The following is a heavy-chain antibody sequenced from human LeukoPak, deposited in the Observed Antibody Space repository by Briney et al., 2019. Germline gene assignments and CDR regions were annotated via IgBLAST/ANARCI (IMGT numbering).Heavy chain of an antibody. J-gene: IGHJ3*02. CDR1: GYSFNYYY. CDR3: AREVTGTTNAFDI. V-gene: IGHV1-2*02. D-gene: IGHD1-20*01. CDR2: INPNSGGT. Sequence: ASVKVSFKASGYSFNYYYIHWARQAPGQGLEWMGWINPNSGGTNYAQTFQGRVTMTRDTSSSTAYMELSRLRSDDTAVYFCAREVTGTTNAFDIWGQGTTVTVSS.